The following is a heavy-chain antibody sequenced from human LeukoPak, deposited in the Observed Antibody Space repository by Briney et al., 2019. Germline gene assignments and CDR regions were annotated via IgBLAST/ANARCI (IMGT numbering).Heavy chain of an antibody. D-gene: IGHD6-19*01. J-gene: IGHJ4*02. CDR2: ISYDGSNK. Sequence: PGSSLRLSCAASGFTFSSYAMHWVRQAPGKGLEWVAVISYDGSNKYYADSVMGRVTISRDNYKNTLYLQMNSLRGEDTAVYYCARDRGSSGWFPYGAYFDYWGQGTLVTVSS. CDR3: ARDRGSSGWFPYGAYFDY. V-gene: IGHV3-30-3*01. CDR1: GFTFSSYA.